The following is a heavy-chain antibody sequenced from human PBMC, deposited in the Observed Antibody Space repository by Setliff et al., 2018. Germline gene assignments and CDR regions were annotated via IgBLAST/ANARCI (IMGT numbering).Heavy chain of an antibody. CDR1: GYTFISYG. CDR3: ARVLFGCSSTSCYLDAFDI. CDR2: ISAYNGNT. Sequence: ASVKVSCKASGYTFISYGISWVRQAPGQGLEWMGWISAYNGNTNYAQKLQGRVTMTTDTSTSTAYMELRSLRSDDTAVYYCARVLFGCSSTSCYLDAFDIWGQGTMVTVSS. V-gene: IGHV1-18*01. J-gene: IGHJ3*02. D-gene: IGHD2-2*01.